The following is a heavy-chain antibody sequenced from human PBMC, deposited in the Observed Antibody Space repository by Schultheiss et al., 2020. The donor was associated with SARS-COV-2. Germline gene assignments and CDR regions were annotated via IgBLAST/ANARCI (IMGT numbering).Heavy chain of an antibody. CDR2: ISSSSSTI. D-gene: IGHD2-21*02. CDR1: GFTFSSYS. J-gene: IGHJ4*02. Sequence: GESLKISCAASGFTFSSYSMNWVRQAPGKGLEWVSSISSSSSTIYYADSVKGRFTISRDNAKNTLYLQMNSLRAEDTAVYYCAKVSDCGGDCYLDYWGQGTLVTVSS. CDR3: AKVSDCGGDCYLDY. V-gene: IGHV3-48*01.